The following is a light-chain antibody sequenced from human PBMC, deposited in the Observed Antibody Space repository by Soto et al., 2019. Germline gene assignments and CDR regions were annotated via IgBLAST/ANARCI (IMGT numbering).Light chain of an antibody. CDR3: QQANSFPRT. CDR1: QSVSSK. V-gene: IGKV3-15*01. J-gene: IGKJ3*01. Sequence: EIVMTQSPATLSVSPGERATLSCRASQSVSSKVAWYQQKPGQAPRLLIYDASTRATGIPARFSGRGSGTEFTLTISSLQSEDFATYYCQQANSFPRTFGPGTKVDI. CDR2: DAS.